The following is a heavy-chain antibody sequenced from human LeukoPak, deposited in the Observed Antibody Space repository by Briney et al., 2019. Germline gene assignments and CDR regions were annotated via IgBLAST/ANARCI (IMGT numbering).Heavy chain of an antibody. Sequence: KPSEPLSLTCTVSGASTRTYYWGWIRQPAGKQLEWIGRIYSSGSTDYNSSLRSRVTMSLDTSKNQFSLRLSSVTAADTAVYYCARESQTVDYFYHMDVWGKGTTVTVSS. CDR1: GASTRTYY. J-gene: IGHJ6*03. CDR2: IYSSGST. CDR3: ARESQTVDYFYHMDV. D-gene: IGHD1-1*01. V-gene: IGHV4-4*07.